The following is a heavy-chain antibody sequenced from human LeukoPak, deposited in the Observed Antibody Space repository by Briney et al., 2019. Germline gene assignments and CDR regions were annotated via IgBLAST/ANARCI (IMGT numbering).Heavy chain of an antibody. CDR2: IIPIFGTA. D-gene: IGHD3-22*01. CDR1: GGTFSSYA. Sequence: SVKVSCKASGGTFSSYAISWVRQAPGQGLEWMGGIIPIFGTANYAQKFQGRVTITADESTSTAYMELSSLRSEDTAVYYCAGEDNSSGYRPFDIWGQGTMVTVPS. CDR3: AGEDNSSGYRPFDI. J-gene: IGHJ3*02. V-gene: IGHV1-69*13.